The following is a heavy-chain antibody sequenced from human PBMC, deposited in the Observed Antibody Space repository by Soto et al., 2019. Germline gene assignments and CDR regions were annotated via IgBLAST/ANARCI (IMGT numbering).Heavy chain of an antibody. Sequence: PSETLSLTCTVSGGSISSYYWSWIRQPPGKGLEWIGGYSGFTNYNPSLESRATISVDHSKNQFFLTLRSVTAADTAVYYCARDYGDYSFFFDYWGQGALVTVSS. D-gene: IGHD4-17*01. V-gene: IGHV4-59*01. CDR3: ARDYGDYSFFFDY. J-gene: IGHJ4*02. CDR2: YSGFT. CDR1: GGSISSYY.